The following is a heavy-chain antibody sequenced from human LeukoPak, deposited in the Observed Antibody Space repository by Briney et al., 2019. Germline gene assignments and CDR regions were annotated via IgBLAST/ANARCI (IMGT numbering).Heavy chain of an antibody. CDR3: ARVTEYSTAGMRY. CDR1: GFTFSNYW. Sequence: GGSLRLSCAASGFTFSNYWMHWVRQAPGKGLVWVSRISSDGSTTTYADSVKGRFTISRDNAKNTMYLQMNSLRAEDTALYYCARVTEYSTAGMRYWGQGIQVTVSS. D-gene: IGHD6-13*01. V-gene: IGHV3-74*01. CDR2: ISSDGSTT. J-gene: IGHJ4*02.